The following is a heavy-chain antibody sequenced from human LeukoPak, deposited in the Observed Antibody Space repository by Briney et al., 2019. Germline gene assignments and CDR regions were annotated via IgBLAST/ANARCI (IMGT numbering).Heavy chain of an antibody. Sequence: GRSLRLSCTASGFAFSSYAMHWVRQAPGKGLEWVAVISYDRSNKYYADSVRGRFTISRDNSKNTLYLQMNSLRTEDTAVYYCARDTNHYCSGGSCYPLDYWGQGTLVTVSS. D-gene: IGHD2-15*01. V-gene: IGHV3-30*04. CDR1: GFAFSSYA. CDR3: ARDTNHYCSGGSCYPLDY. CDR2: ISYDRSNK. J-gene: IGHJ4*02.